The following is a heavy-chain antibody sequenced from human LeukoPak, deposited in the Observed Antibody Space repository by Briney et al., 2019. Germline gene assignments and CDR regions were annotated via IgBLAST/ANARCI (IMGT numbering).Heavy chain of an antibody. CDR3: AKDSGPRYDFWSGYPNYFDY. Sequence: GGSLRLSCAASGFTFSSYAMSWVRQAPGKGLEWVSAISGSGGSTYYADSVKGRFTISRDNSKNTLYPQMNSLRAEDTAVYYCAKDSGPRYDFWSGYPNYFDYWGQGTLVTVSS. J-gene: IGHJ4*02. CDR2: ISGSGGST. V-gene: IGHV3-23*01. CDR1: GFTFSSYA. D-gene: IGHD3-3*01.